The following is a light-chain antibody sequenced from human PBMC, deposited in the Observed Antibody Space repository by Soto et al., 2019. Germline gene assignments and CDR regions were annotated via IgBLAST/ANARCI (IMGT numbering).Light chain of an antibody. J-gene: IGLJ2*01. CDR2: EVS. Sequence: QSALTQPPSASGSPGQSVTSSCTGTSSDVGGYNFVSWYQQHPGKAPKLMIYEVSERPSGVPDRFSGSKSGNTASLTVSGLQAEYEADYYCSSYAGSNIVVFGGGTKLTVL. CDR3: SSYAGSNIVV. V-gene: IGLV2-8*01. CDR1: SSDVGGYNF.